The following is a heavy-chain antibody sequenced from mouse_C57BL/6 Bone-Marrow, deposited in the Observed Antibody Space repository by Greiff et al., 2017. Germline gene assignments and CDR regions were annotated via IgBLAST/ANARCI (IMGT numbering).Heavy chain of an antibody. CDR1: GYAFSSSW. Sequence: VKLLESGPELVKPGASVKISCKASGYAFSSSWMNWVKQRPGKGLEWIGRIYPGDGDTNYNGKFKGKATLTADKSSSTAYMQLSSLTSEDSAVYYCARARSFDYWGQGTTLTVSS. V-gene: IGHV1-82*01. J-gene: IGHJ2*01. CDR3: ARARSFDY. CDR2: IYPGDGDT.